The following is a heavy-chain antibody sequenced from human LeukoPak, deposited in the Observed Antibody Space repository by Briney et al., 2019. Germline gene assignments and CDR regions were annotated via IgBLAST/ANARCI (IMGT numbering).Heavy chain of an antibody. J-gene: IGHJ4*02. Sequence: GGPLRLSCAASGFPFSSHWLHWVRQAPGKGLEWVSRIQPGGSTTNYADSVKGRFTVSRDDAKNTLFLQMNSLRAEDTALYFCTRDFSYGYFDYWGQGALVTVSS. V-gene: IGHV3-74*01. D-gene: IGHD5-18*01. CDR2: IQPGGSTT. CDR3: TRDFSYGYFDY. CDR1: GFPFSSHW.